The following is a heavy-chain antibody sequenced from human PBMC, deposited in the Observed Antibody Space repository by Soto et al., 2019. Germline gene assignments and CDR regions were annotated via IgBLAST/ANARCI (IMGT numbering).Heavy chain of an antibody. CDR3: VRDRSSVTGTAGDY. J-gene: IGHJ4*02. Sequence: EVQLAESGGGLVQPGGSLRLSCAASGFRFSSHWMHWVRQTPGKGLVWLSRIRSDGGYTSYADSVKGRFTISRDNAKNTVYLQMNSLTVEDTALYYCVRDRSSVTGTAGDYWGQGTLVTVSS. D-gene: IGHD1-7*01. V-gene: IGHV3-74*01. CDR1: GFRFSSHW. CDR2: IRSDGGYT.